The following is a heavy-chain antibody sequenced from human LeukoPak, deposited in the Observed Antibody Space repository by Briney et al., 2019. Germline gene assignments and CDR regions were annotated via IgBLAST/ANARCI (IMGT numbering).Heavy chain of an antibody. CDR1: GGSFSGYY. Sequence: SETLSLTYAVYGGSFSGYYWSWIRQPPGKGLEWIGEINHSGSTNYNPSLKSRVTISVDTSKNQFSLKLSSVTAADTAVYYCARRYSSSWTFDYWGQGTLVTISS. CDR2: INHSGST. J-gene: IGHJ4*02. D-gene: IGHD6-13*01. CDR3: ARRYSSSWTFDY. V-gene: IGHV4-34*01.